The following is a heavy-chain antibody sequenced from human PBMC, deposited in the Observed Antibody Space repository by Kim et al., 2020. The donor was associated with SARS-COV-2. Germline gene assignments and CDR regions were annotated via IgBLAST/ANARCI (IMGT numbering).Heavy chain of an antibody. V-gene: IGHV3-49*02. Sequence: YAASVKGRFTISRDDSKSIAYLQMNSLKTEDTAVYYCTRGGITMIVVVKNWGQGTLVTVSS. J-gene: IGHJ4*02. CDR3: TRGGITMIVVVKN. D-gene: IGHD3-22*01.